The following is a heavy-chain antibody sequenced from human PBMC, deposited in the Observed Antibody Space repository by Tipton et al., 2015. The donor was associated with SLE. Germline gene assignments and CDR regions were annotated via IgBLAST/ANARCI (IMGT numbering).Heavy chain of an antibody. CDR3: ARQGTGFGSGRDDY. J-gene: IGHJ4*02. D-gene: IGHD1-14*01. CDR2: VYYSGST. Sequence: TLSLTCTVSGFSFSSYYWSWIRQPPGKGLEWIGYVYYSGSTYYTPSLKSRVTASVDTSKNQFSLSLYSVTVDDTAVYYCARQGTGFGSGRDDYWGQGILVTVSS. CDR1: GFSFSSYY. V-gene: IGHV4-59*04.